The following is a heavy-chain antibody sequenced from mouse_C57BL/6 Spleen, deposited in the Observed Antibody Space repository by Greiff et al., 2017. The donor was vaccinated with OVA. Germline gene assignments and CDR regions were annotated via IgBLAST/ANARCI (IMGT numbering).Heavy chain of an antibody. V-gene: IGHV1-52*01. CDR1: GYTFTSYW. J-gene: IGHJ4*01. CDR3: ARGYYGNYPYAMDY. CDR2: IDPSDSET. D-gene: IGHD2-1*01. Sequence: QVQLKQPGAELVRPGSSVKLSCKASGYTFTSYWMHWVKQRPIQGLEWIGNIDPSDSETHYNQKFKDKATLTVDKSSSTAYMQLSSLTSEDSAVYYCARGYYGNYPYAMDYWGQGTSVTVSS.